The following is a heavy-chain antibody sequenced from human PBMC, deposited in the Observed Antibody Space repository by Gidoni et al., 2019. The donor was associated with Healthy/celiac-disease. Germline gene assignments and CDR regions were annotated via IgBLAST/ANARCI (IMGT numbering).Heavy chain of an antibody. Sequence: EVQLLESGGGLVQPGGSLRLSCAASGFTFSSYAMSWVRQAPGKGLEWVSAISGSGGSTFYADSVKGRFTISRDNSKNTLYLQMNSLRAEDTAVYYCAKSDYDFWSGYSPYYYYGMDVWGQGTTVTVSS. D-gene: IGHD3-3*01. CDR3: AKSDYDFWSGYSPYYYYGMDV. CDR1: GFTFSSYA. V-gene: IGHV3-23*01. CDR2: ISGSGGST. J-gene: IGHJ6*02.